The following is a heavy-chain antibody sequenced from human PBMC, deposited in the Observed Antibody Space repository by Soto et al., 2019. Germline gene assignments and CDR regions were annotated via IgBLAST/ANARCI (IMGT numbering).Heavy chain of an antibody. CDR3: ERDDEDGSTCDLAY. CDR1: GFNFNNYF. CDR2: IFPNGRDK. V-gene: IGHV3-30*03. Sequence: QVQLVQSGGGVVQPGRSLRLSCAASGFNFNNYFMHWVRQAPGKGLEWVAMIFPNGRDKEYADSVKGRFTISRDNSNKVIYLQMDSLGPEATAFYYWERDDEDGSTCDLAYWGQGALVTVSS. D-gene: IGHD1-26*01. J-gene: IGHJ4*02.